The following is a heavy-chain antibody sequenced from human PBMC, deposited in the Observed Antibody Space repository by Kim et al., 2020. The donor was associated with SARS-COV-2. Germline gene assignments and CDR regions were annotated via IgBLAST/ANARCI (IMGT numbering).Heavy chain of an antibody. CDR3: ARVSTYYDFWSGYYTSDYYYGMDV. CDR1: GFTFSSYS. D-gene: IGHD3-3*01. V-gene: IGHV3-21*01. Sequence: GGSLRLSCAASGFTFSSYSMNWVRQAPGKGLEWVSSISSSSSYIYYADSVKGRFTISRDNAKNSLYLQMNSLRAEDTAVYYCARVSTYYDFWSGYYTSDYYYGMDVWGQGTTVTVSS. J-gene: IGHJ6*02. CDR2: ISSSSSYI.